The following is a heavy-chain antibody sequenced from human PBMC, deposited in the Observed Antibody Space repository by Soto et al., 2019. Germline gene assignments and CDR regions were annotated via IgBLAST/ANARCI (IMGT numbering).Heavy chain of an antibody. V-gene: IGHV3-64D*06. D-gene: IGHD3-9*01. CDR2: IVSNGDNT. CDR1: VFPFADYS. CDR3: VRVDWSSVDC. Sequence: GGALRLSFAASVFPFADYSMHWVRQAPGKGLEYVSAIVSNGDNTYYADFVKGRFSISRDNSKNTLFLQMTNLTTEDTAVYFCVRVDWSSVDCWGQGALVTVSS. J-gene: IGHJ4*02.